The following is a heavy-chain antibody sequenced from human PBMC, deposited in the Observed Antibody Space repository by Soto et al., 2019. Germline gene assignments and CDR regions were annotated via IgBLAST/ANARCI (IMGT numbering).Heavy chain of an antibody. Sequence: QVQLVQSGAEVKRPGSSVKVSCKASGDTFSFYSINWVRQAPGLGLEWMGRVNPILSMSNYAQRFQGRVTMTADKSTSTAYMEISGLRSEDTAMYYCATSYGSGYRALDYWGQGALVTVSS. J-gene: IGHJ4*02. CDR1: GDTFSFYS. D-gene: IGHD3-10*01. V-gene: IGHV1-69*04. CDR2: VNPILSMS. CDR3: ATSYGSGYRALDY.